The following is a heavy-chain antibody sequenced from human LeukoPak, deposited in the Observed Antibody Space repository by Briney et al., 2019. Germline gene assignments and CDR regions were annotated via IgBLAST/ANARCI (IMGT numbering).Heavy chain of an antibody. CDR2: ISYDGSNK. CDR3: AKVAGFGELFFDY. V-gene: IGHV3-30*18. CDR1: GFTFNNAW. J-gene: IGHJ4*02. Sequence: GGSLRLSCAASGFTFNNAWMSWVRQAPGKGLEWVAVISYDGSNKYYADSVKGRFTISRDNSKNTLYLQMNSLRAEDTAVYYCAKVAGFGELFFDYWGQGTLVTVSS. D-gene: IGHD3-10*01.